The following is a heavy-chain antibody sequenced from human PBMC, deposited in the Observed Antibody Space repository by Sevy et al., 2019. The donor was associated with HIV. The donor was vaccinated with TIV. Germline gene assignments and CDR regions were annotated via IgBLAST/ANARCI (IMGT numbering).Heavy chain of an antibody. J-gene: IGHJ4*02. CDR3: AHETFGRFES. Sequence: GGSMRLSCAASGFTFSANWVNWVRQAPGKGREWVANKKGGGSDKNYVDSVEGRFTISRDNAKNLLYLQMNSLRVEDTAVYYCAHETFGRFESWGQGTLVTVSS. CDR1: GFTFSANW. D-gene: IGHD3-16*01. CDR2: KKGGGSDK. V-gene: IGHV3-7*01.